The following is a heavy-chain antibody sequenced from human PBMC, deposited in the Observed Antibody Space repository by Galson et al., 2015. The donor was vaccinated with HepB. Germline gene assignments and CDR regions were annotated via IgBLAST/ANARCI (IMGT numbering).Heavy chain of an antibody. CDR3: ARSSGVGAPYYYGMDV. V-gene: IGHV1-69*01. Sequence: SCKASGGTFSSYAISWVRQAPGQGLEWMGGIIPIFGTANYAQKFQGRVTITADESTSTAYMELSSLRSEDTAVYYCARSSGVGAPYYYGMDVWGQGTTVTVSS. D-gene: IGHD1-26*01. CDR2: IIPIFGTA. CDR1: GGTFSSYA. J-gene: IGHJ6*02.